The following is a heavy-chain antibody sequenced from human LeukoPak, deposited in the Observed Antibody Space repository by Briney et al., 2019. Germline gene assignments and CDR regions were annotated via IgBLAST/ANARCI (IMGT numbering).Heavy chain of an antibody. V-gene: IGHV4-38-2*02. CDR1: GYSISKPYY. CDR2: IYHSGST. D-gene: IGHD2-2*02. CDR3: ASDSIPRRNTPFDY. J-gene: IGHJ4*02. Sequence: SETLSLTCTVSGYSISKPYYWGWIRPPPGKGLEWIGIIYHSGSTYYNPSLKSRVTISGDKSKNQFSLKLNSVTAADTAVYYCASDSIPRRNTPFDYWGQGTLVTVSS.